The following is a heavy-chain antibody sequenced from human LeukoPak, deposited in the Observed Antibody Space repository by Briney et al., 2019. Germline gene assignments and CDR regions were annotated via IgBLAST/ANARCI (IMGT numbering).Heavy chain of an antibody. CDR1: GFTFSSYS. CDR2: ISSSSSTI. D-gene: IGHD3-9*01. Sequence: GGSLRLSCAASGFTFSSYSMNWVRQAPGKGLEWVSYISSSSSTIYYADSVKGRFTISRDNSKNTLYLQMNSLRAEDTAVYYCAKERDDILTEIDYWGQGTLVTVSS. V-gene: IGHV3-48*01. CDR3: AKERDDILTEIDY. J-gene: IGHJ4*02.